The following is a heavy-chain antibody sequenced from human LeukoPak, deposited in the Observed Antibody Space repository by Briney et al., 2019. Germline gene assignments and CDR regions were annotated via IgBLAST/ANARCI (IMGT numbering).Heavy chain of an antibody. V-gene: IGHV1-69*01. J-gene: IGHJ3*02. Sequence: SVKVSCKASGGTFSSYAVSWVRQAPGQGLEWMGGIIPIFGTANYAQKFQGRVTITADESTSTAYMELSSLRSEDTAVYYCARDLAPYSGSLHAFDIWGQGTMVTVSS. D-gene: IGHD1-26*01. CDR2: IIPIFGTA. CDR3: ARDLAPYSGSLHAFDI. CDR1: GGTFSSYA.